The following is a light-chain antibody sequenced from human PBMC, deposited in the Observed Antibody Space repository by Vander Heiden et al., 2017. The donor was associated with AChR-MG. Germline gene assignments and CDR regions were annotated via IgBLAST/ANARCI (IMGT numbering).Light chain of an antibody. J-gene: IGLJ1*01. Sequence: QSVLTQPPSASGTPGQRDTIPFSGSSSNIGSNYVYWYQQLPGTAPKLLIYRNNQRPSGVPDRFSGSKSGTSASLAISGLRSEDEADYYCAAWDDSLSGSVFGTGTKVTVL. CDR3: AAWDDSLSGSV. CDR2: RNN. CDR1: SSNIGSNY. V-gene: IGLV1-47*01.